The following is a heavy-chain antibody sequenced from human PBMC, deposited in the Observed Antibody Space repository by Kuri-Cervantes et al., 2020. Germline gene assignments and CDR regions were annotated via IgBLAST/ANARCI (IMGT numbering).Heavy chain of an antibody. CDR3: ARKMGGGYGFGGFDY. V-gene: IGHV4-4*02. Sequence: SETLSLTCDVSGGSISSSNWWSWVRQPPGKGLEWIGEIWHTGTANYNPSLESRVTMSVDKSKNQFSLKLSSVTAADTAVYYCARKMGGGYGFGGFDYWGQGTLVTVSS. CDR2: IWHTGTA. J-gene: IGHJ4*02. D-gene: IGHD3-16*01. CDR1: GGSISSSNW.